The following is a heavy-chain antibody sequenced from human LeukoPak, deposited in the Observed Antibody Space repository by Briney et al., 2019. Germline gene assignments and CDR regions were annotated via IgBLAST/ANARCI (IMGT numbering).Heavy chain of an antibody. CDR1: GGSVNSYY. Sequence: SETLSLTCTVSGGSVNSYYLSWIRQPAGKTLEWIGRIYDGGSTNYNPSLKSRVTISVDTSKNQFSLRLTSVTAADTAVYYCARRFGRKFGERFYYYHYMDVWGEGTTVTISS. D-gene: IGHD3-10*01. V-gene: IGHV4-4*07. CDR3: ARRFGRKFGERFYYYHYMDV. J-gene: IGHJ6*03. CDR2: IYDGGST.